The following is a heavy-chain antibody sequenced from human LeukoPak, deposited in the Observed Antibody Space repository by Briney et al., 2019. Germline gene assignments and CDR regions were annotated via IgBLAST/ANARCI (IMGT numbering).Heavy chain of an antibody. CDR2: IYYSGST. Sequence: SETLSLTCTVSGGSISTYYWTWIRQPPGKRLEWIGFIYYSGSTNYSPSLKSRVTMSVDTSKNQFSLKMSSVPAADTAVYYCARLLLVNGGYASGTYHEGPDTYDIWGQGTMVTVSA. CDR1: GGSISTYY. J-gene: IGHJ3*02. D-gene: IGHD3-10*01. V-gene: IGHV4-59*08. CDR3: ARLLLVNGGYASGTYHEGPDTYDI.